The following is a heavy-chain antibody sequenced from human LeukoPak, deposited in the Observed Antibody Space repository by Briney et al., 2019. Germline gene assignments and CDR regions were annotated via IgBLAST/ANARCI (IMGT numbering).Heavy chain of an antibody. CDR2: IYPGDSDT. Sequence: GESLKISCKGSGYSFTSYWIGWVRQMPGKDLEWMGIIYPGDSDTRYSPSFQSQVTISADKSISTAYLQWSSLKASDTAMYYCARRYSYDAFDIWGQGTMVTVSS. J-gene: IGHJ3*02. CDR3: ARRYSYDAFDI. CDR1: GYSFTSYW. D-gene: IGHD2-15*01. V-gene: IGHV5-51*03.